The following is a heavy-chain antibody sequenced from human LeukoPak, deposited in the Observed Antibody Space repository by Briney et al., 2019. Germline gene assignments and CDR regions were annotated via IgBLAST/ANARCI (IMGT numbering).Heavy chain of an antibody. CDR3: ARAYYVAARGNWFDP. Sequence: KPGGSLRLSCAASGSTFSSYSMNWVRQAPGKGLEWVSSISSSSSYIYYADSVKGRFTISRDNAKNSLYLQMNSLRAEDTAVYYCARAYYVAARGNWFDPWGQGTLVTVSS. CDR1: GSTFSSYS. J-gene: IGHJ5*02. D-gene: IGHD3-16*01. V-gene: IGHV3-21*01. CDR2: ISSSSSYI.